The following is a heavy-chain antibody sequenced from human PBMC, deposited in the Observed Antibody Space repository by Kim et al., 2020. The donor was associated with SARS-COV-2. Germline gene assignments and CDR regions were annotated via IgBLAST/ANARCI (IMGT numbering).Heavy chain of an antibody. CDR3: ARQIPARSKPSSIAARWGDY. CDR2: IYYSGST. CDR1: GGSISSSSYY. D-gene: IGHD6-6*01. J-gene: IGHJ4*02. V-gene: IGHV4-39*01. Sequence: SETLSLTCTVSGGSISSSSYYWGWIRQPPGKGLEWIGSIYYSGSTYYNPSLKSRVTISVDTSKNQFSLKLSSVTAADTAVYYCARQIPARSKPSSIAARWGDYWGQGTLVTVSS.